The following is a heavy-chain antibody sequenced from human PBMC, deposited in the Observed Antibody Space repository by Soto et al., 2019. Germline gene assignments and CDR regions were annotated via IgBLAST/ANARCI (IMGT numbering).Heavy chain of an antibody. CDR1: GFTFSSYW. J-gene: IGHJ6*02. CDR3: GLSIAARDYYYGMDV. Sequence: HPGGSLRLSCAASGFTFSSYWMSWVRQAPGKGLEWVANMNQDGSEKYYVNSVKGRFTISRDNAKNSLYLQMDSLRAEDTAVYYCGLSIAARDYYYGMDVWGQGTTVTVSS. V-gene: IGHV3-7*03. CDR2: MNQDGSEK. D-gene: IGHD6-6*01.